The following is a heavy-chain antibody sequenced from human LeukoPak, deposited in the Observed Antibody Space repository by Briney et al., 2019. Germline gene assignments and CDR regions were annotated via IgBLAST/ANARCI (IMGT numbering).Heavy chain of an antibody. J-gene: IGHJ4*02. D-gene: IGHD3-10*01. CDR2: ISGSGGST. CDR3: AKLSLSGSGHDFDY. Sequence: GGSLRLSCAGSGFTFSSYAMSWVRQAPGKGLEWVSAISGSGGSTYYADSVKGRFTISRDNSKNTLYLQMNSLRAEDTAVYYCAKLSLSGSGHDFDYWGQGTLVTVSS. CDR1: GFTFSSYA. V-gene: IGHV3-23*01.